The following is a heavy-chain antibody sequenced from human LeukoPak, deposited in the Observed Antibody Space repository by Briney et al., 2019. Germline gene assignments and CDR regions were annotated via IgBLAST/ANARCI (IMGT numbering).Heavy chain of an antibody. CDR2: IYYSGST. D-gene: IGHD3-10*01. V-gene: IGHV4-39*07. CDR1: GGSISSSSYY. J-gene: IGHJ4*02. Sequence: SETLSLTCTVSGGSISSSSYYWGWIRQPPGKGLEWIGSIYYSGSTYYNPSLKSRVTISVDTSKNQFSLKLSSVTAADTAVYYCAREPEPEWFGELPSFYFDYWGQGTLVTVSS. CDR3: AREPEPEWFGELPSFYFDY.